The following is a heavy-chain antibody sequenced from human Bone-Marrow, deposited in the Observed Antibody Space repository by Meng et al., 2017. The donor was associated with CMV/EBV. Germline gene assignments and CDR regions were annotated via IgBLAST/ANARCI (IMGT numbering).Heavy chain of an antibody. CDR2: IIPIFGTA. CDR3: ARDKAYCSSTSCYLGSWFDP. J-gene: IGHJ5*02. D-gene: IGHD2-2*01. CDR1: GYTFTSYY. Sequence: SVKVSCKASGYTFTSYYMHWVRQAPGQGLEWMGGIIPIFGTANYAQKFQGRVTITTDESTSTAYMELSSLRSEDTAVYYCARDKAYCSSTSCYLGSWFDPWDKGTLVTVSS. V-gene: IGHV1-69*05.